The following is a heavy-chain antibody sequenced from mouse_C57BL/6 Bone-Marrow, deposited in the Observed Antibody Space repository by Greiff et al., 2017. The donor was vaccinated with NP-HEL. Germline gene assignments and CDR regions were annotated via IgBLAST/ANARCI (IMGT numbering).Heavy chain of an antibody. J-gene: IGHJ3*01. V-gene: IGHV1-64*01. D-gene: IGHD2-1*01. Sequence: QVQLQQPGAELVKPGASVKLSCKASGYTFTSYWMHWVKQRPGQGLEWIGMIHPNSGSTNYNEKFKSKATLTVAKSSSTAYMQLSSLTSEDSAVYYCARWGLLWIGFAYWGQGTLVTVSA. CDR2: IHPNSGST. CDR1: GYTFTSYW. CDR3: ARWGLLWIGFAY.